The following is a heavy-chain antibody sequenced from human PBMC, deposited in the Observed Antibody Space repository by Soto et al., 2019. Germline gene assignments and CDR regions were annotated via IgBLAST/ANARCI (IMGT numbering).Heavy chain of an antibody. CDR1: GGSLSSSSYY. V-gene: IGHV4-39*01. D-gene: IGHD6-19*01. Sequence: SEPLSLTCTVSGGSLSSSSYYWGWIRQPPGKGLEWIWSIYYSGSTYYNPSLKSRVTISVDTSKNQFSLKLSSVTAADTAVYYCARGWYYYYGMDVWGQGTTVTVSS. J-gene: IGHJ6*02. CDR3: ARGWYYYYGMDV. CDR2: IYYSGST.